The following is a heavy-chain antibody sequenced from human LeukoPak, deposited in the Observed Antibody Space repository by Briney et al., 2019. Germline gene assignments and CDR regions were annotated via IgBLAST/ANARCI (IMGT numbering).Heavy chain of an antibody. V-gene: IGHV1-69*06. D-gene: IGHD5-18*01. Sequence: SVKVSCKASGDIFSSYAISWVRQAPGQGLEWMGGIVPLFGTATYVQKFQDRVTITADKSTNIVYMELSSLRSDDTAVYYCARDTNGYNYGPSTLDYWGQGSLVTVSS. J-gene: IGHJ4*02. CDR2: IVPLFGTA. CDR3: ARDTNGYNYGPSTLDY. CDR1: GDIFSSYA.